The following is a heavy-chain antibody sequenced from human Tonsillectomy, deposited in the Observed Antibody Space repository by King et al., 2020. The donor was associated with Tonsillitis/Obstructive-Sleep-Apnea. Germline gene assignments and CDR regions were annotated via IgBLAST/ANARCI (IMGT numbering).Heavy chain of an antibody. CDR2: VYYTGST. D-gene: IGHD2-2*01. CDR3: VRSLKHCTSTTCSHGMDV. CDR1: GGSISSSNSY. J-gene: IGHJ6*02. Sequence: QLQESGPGLVKPSETLSLTCTVSGGSISSSNSYWGWIRQPPGKGLEWIATVYYTGSTYYRPSLKSRLTISADTSKNQFSLKLSSVAAADTAVYYCVRSLKHCTSTTCSHGMDVWGQGTTVTVSS. V-gene: IGHV4-39*01.